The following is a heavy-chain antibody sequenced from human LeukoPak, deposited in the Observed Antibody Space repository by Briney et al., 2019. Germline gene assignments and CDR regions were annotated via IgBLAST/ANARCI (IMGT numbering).Heavy chain of an antibody. CDR2: IIPIFGTA. CDR3: ARVNIAALRGESFDP. J-gene: IGHJ5*02. CDR1: GGTFSSYA. D-gene: IGHD6-6*01. Sequence: EASVKVPCKASGGTFSSYAISWVRQAPGQGLEWMGGIIPIFGTANYAQKFQGRVTITADESTSTAYMELSSLRSEDTAVYYCARVNIAALRGESFDPWGQGTLVTVSS. V-gene: IGHV1-69*01.